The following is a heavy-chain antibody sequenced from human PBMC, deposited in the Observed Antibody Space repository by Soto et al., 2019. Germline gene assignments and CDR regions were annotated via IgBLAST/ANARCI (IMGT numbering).Heavy chain of an antibody. CDR3: AKDPYSGVLVPVAIGFDP. Sequence: GGSLRLSCAASGFTFSDYAMTWVRQGPGKGLEWVSAISGSGGSAYYADSVKGRFTISRDNSKNTLYLQMNSLRADDSGVYYCAKDPYSGVLVPVAIGFDPWGPGTLVTVSS. J-gene: IGHJ5*02. CDR1: GFTFSDYA. V-gene: IGHV3-23*01. CDR2: ISGSGGSA. D-gene: IGHD2-2*01.